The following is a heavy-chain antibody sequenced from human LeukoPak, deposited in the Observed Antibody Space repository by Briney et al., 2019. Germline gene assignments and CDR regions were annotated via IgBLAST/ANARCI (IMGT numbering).Heavy chain of an antibody. V-gene: IGHV4-61*01. CDR3: ARSGSDSAYYYYMDV. CDR1: GGSINSATYY. CDR2: IYYSGST. D-gene: IGHD3-10*01. Sequence: SETLSLTCTVSGGSINSATYYWSWIRQPPGKGLEWIGYIYYSGSTNYNPSLKSRVTISVDTSKNQFSLKLSSVTAADTAVYYCARSGSDSAYYYYMDVWGKGTTVTISS. J-gene: IGHJ6*03.